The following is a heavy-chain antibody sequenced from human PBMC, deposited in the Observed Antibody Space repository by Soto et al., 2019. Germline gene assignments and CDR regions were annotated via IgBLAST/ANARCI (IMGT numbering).Heavy chain of an antibody. D-gene: IGHD6-6*01. CDR1: GFTFSSYG. J-gene: IGHJ4*02. CDR2: ISYDGSNK. V-gene: IGHV3-30*18. Sequence: QVQLVESGGGVVQPGRPLRLSCAASGFTFSSYGMHWVRQAPGKGLEWVAVISYDGSNKYYADSVKGRFTISRDNSKNTLYLQMNSLRAEDTAVYYCAKDLSSSALDYWGQGTLVTVSS. CDR3: AKDLSSSALDY.